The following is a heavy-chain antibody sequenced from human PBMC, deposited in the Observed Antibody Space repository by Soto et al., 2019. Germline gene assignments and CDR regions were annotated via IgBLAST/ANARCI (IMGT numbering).Heavy chain of an antibody. CDR2: IIPIFGTA. V-gene: IGHV1-69*01. J-gene: IGHJ4*02. D-gene: IGHD1-1*01. CDR3: ARARVEGSRAGTKVLVFDY. Sequence: QVQLVQSGAEVKKPGSSVKVSCKASGGTFSSYAISWVRQAPGQGLEWMGGIIPIFGTANYAQKFQGRVTINADESTSTAYMELSSLRSEETAVYYCARARVEGSRAGTKVLVFDYWGQGTLVTGSS. CDR1: GGTFSSYA.